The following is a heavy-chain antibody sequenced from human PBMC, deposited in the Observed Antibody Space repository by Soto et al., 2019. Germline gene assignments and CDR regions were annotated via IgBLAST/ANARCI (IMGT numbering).Heavy chain of an antibody. J-gene: IGHJ4*02. CDR2: INHSGST. CDR3: ARIGNPDASLYFDY. V-gene: IGHV4-34*01. CDR1: GGSFSGYY. Sequence: PSETLSLTSAVYGGSFSGYYWSWIRQPPGKGLEWIGEINHSGSTNYNPSLKSRVTISVDTSKNQFSLKLSSVTAADTAVYYCARIGNPDASLYFDYWGQGALVTVSS.